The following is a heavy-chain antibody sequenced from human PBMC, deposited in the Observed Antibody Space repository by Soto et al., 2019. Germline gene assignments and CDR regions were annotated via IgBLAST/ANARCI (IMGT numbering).Heavy chain of an antibody. CDR1: GFTFDDYA. D-gene: IGHD3-10*01. J-gene: IGHJ6*02. Sequence: EVQLVESGGGLVQPGRSLRLSCAASGFTFDDYAMHWVRQPPGKGLEWVSGISWNGASIGYAESVKARFTISRDNAKNSLYLQMNSLRAEDTALYYCAKDVSGRGSYYYYHGMDVWGQGTTVTFSS. CDR2: ISWNGASI. V-gene: IGHV3-9*01. CDR3: AKDVSGRGSYYYYHGMDV.